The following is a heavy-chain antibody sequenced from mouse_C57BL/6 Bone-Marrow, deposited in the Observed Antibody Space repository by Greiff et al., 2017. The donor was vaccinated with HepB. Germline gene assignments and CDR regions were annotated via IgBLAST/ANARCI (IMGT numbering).Heavy chain of an antibody. CDR2: IPPSDSDT. J-gene: IGHJ2*01. CDR1: GYTFTSYW. CDR3: AMSGSSYSFDY. V-gene: IGHV1-74*01. Sequence: VQLQQPGAELVKPGASVKVSCKASGYTFTSYWMHWVKQRPGQGLEWIGRIPPSDSDTNYNQKFKGKATLTVDKSSSTAYMQLSSLTSEDSAVSCCAMSGSSYSFDYWGQGTTLTVSS. D-gene: IGHD1-1*01.